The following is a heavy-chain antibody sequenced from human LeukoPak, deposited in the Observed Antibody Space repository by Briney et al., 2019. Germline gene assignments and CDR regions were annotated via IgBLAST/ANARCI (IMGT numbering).Heavy chain of an antibody. Sequence: PSQTLSLTCTVSGGSISSGSYYWSWIRQPAGKGLEWIGRIYTSGSTNYNPSLKSRVTISVDTSKNQFSLKLSSVTAADTGVYYCARLGTWIQESYYYMDVWGKGTTVTVSS. CDR2: IYTSGST. V-gene: IGHV4-61*02. CDR3: ARLGTWIQESYYYMDV. J-gene: IGHJ6*03. D-gene: IGHD1-14*01. CDR1: GGSISSGSYY.